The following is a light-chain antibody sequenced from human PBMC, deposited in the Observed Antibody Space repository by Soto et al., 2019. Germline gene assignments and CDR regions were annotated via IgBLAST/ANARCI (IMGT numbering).Light chain of an antibody. CDR1: QTISSW. CDR3: QQYNSYSWT. Sequence: DLQRTQYPSTMSGSVGDRFTNTRRASQTISSWLAWYQQKPGKAHKLLIYKAYTLKSGVTSRFSGSGSATEFTLTISSLQPDDFATYYCQQYNSYSWTVGQGTKVDIK. CDR2: KAY. J-gene: IGKJ1*01. V-gene: IGKV1-5*03.